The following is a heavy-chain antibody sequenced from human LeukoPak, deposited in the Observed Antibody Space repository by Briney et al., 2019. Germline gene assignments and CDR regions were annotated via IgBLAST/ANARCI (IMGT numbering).Heavy chain of an antibody. J-gene: IGHJ4*02. D-gene: IGHD3-3*01. Sequence: GGTLTLSCGASGFFFSSSYMSWVRQAPGRGLEWVSFIFNDGITYYADSVKGRFIISRDNSKNTLYLQMNSLRTEDTAMYYCARVWSGGLDDWGQGTLVTVSS. CDR3: ARVWSGGLDD. V-gene: IGHV3-53*01. CDR1: GFFFSSSY. CDR2: IFNDGIT.